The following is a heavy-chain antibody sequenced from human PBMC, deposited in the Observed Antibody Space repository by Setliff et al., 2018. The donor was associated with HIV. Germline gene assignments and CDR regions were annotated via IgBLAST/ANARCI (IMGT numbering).Heavy chain of an antibody. Sequence: ASVKVSCKASGYTFNNYGISWVRQAPGQGLEWMGWINTHSGYTNYAQNVQGRVTVTMDTSTSTAYVELRSLKSDDTAVYYCAKTIGRYFDIFDNWGQGTLVTVSS. CDR2: INTHSGYT. V-gene: IGHV1-18*01. J-gene: IGHJ4*02. CDR3: AKTIGRYFDIFDN. D-gene: IGHD3-9*01. CDR1: GYTFNNYG.